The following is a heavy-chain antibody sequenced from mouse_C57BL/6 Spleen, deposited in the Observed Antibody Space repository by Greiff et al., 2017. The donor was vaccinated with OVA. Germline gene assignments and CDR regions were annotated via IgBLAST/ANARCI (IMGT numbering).Heavy chain of an antibody. D-gene: IGHD3-2*02. Sequence: QVQLQQPGAELVRPGSSVKLSCKASGYTFKSYWMHWVKQRPIQGLEWIGNIDPSDSETQYHQKFKDKATLTVDKSSSTAYMQLSSLTSEDSAVYYCARCDSSGHLDYWGQGTTLTVSS. CDR1: GYTFKSYW. CDR2: IDPSDSET. J-gene: IGHJ2*01. CDR3: ARCDSSGHLDY. V-gene: IGHV1-52*01.